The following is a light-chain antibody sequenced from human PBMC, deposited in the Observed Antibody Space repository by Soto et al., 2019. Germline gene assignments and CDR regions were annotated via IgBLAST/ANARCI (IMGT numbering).Light chain of an antibody. CDR3: QQYGHSPRT. V-gene: IGKV3-20*01. Sequence: EIVVPQSPGTLALSPGERTTLPCRASQSVADNYLAWYQQKPGQPPRLPLYAASRRAAGIPDTFSGRGSGPGFTLTITRVEPEDFALYFCQQYGHSPRTFGEGTKVEVK. CDR2: AAS. J-gene: IGKJ4*02. CDR1: QSVADNY.